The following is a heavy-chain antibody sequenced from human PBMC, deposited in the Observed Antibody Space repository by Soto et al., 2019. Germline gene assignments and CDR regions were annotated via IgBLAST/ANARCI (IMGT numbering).Heavy chain of an antibody. D-gene: IGHD5-12*01. V-gene: IGHV2-5*02. Sequence: QITLKESGPTLVKPTQTLTLTCTFSGFSLRTRGVAVGWFRQPPGTALEWLALIYGDEDKWYSPSLKSRLTIAHDTSKNQVVLTLTNVQPVDTATYYCAHRPRGYAYYFDYWGQGILVTVSS. CDR2: IYGDEDK. CDR3: AHRPRGYAYYFDY. CDR1: GFSLRTRGVA. J-gene: IGHJ4*02.